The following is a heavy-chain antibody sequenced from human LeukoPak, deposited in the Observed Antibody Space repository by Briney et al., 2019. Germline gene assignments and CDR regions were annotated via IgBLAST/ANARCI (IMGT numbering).Heavy chain of an antibody. CDR3: ARQRRQSSSWYQNWFDP. J-gene: IGHJ5*02. V-gene: IGHV4-39*01. Sequence: PSETLSLTCTVSGGSISSSSYYWGWIRQPPGKGLEWIGSIYYSGSTYYNPSLKRRVTISVDTSKNQFSLKLSSVTAADTAVYYCARQRRQSSSWYQNWFDPWGQGTLVTVSS. CDR2: IYYSGST. CDR1: GGSISSSSYY. D-gene: IGHD6-13*01.